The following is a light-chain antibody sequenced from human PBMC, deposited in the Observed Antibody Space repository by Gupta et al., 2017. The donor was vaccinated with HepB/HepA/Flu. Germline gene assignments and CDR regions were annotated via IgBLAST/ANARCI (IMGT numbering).Light chain of an antibody. V-gene: IGKV1-33*01. Sequence: EIQMTQSPSSLSSSVGDRVTITCQATHDIKTFLNWFQQKSGKAPRLLIYGASNLESGVPPRFSGRGSGTQCSLTITNLQPEDIASYGCLQDDHLPPTFGQGT. CDR3: LQDDHLPPT. CDR2: GAS. CDR1: HDIKTF. J-gene: IGKJ2*01.